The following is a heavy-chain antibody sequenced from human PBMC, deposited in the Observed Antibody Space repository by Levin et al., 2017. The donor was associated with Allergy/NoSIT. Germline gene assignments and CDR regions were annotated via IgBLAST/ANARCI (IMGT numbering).Heavy chain of an antibody. CDR3: AKDAVLVIGEKALPGY. J-gene: IGHJ4*02. V-gene: IGHV3-30*18. CDR1: GFTFSSYG. D-gene: IGHD3-10*01. CDR2: ISYDGSNK. Sequence: PGGSLRLSCAASGFTFSSYGMHWVRQAPGKGLEWVAVISYDGSNKYYADSVKGRFTISRDNSKNTLYLQMNSLRAEDTAVYYCAKDAVLVIGEKALPGYWGQGTLVTVSS.